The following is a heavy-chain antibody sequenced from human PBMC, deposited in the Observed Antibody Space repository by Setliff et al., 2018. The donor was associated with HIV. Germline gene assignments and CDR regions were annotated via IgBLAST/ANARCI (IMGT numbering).Heavy chain of an antibody. V-gene: IGHV3-48*03. Sequence: GGSLRLSCAASGFTFSSYEMNWVRQAPGKGLEWVSYISSSSRTRYYGDSVKGRFTVSRDNAKNSLYLQMNSLRAEDTAVYYCARVANVLAHPLYYYYMDVWGKGTTVTVSS. CDR3: ARVANVLAHPLYYYYMDV. D-gene: IGHD2-8*01. CDR1: GFTFSSYE. CDR2: ISSSSRTR. J-gene: IGHJ6*03.